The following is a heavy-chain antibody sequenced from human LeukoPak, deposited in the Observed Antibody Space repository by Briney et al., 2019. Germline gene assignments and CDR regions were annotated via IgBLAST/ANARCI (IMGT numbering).Heavy chain of an antibody. D-gene: IGHD6-19*01. J-gene: IGHJ4*02. CDR2: IYYSGST. CDR1: GGSFSGYY. V-gene: IGHV4-59*01. Sequence: SETLSLTCAVYGGSFSGYYWSWIRQPPGKGLEWIGYIYYSGSTNYNPSLKSRVTISVDTSKNQFSLKLSSVTAADTAVYYCARSQGEAVAGPFDYWGQGTLVTVSS. CDR3: ARSQGEAVAGPFDY.